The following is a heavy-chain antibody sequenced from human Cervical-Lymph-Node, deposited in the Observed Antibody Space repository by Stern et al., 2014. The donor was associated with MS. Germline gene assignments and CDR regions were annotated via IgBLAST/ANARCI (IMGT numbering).Heavy chain of an antibody. CDR3: ARPIQRDAFDV. CDR2: ISPSSSYI. CDR1: GFAFSNYS. V-gene: IGHV3-21*01. J-gene: IGHJ3*01. D-gene: IGHD5-18*01. Sequence: VQLVQSGGGLVKPGGSLSLSCAASGFAFSNYSINWVRQAPGQGLEWLSSISPSSSYIYHAHSAKGRFTISRDNAKDSVYLQMNSLRAEDTAIYYCARPIQRDAFDVWGQGTMVTVSS.